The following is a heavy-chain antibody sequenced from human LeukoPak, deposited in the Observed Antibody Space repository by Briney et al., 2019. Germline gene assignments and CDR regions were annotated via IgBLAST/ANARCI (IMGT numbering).Heavy chain of an antibody. J-gene: IGHJ4*02. CDR2: MFHSGSA. V-gene: IGHV4-38-2*02. CDR1: GYSIRHGYY. D-gene: IGHD3-22*01. CDR3: ARMYDSSGYYYPFDY. Sequence: SETLSLTCSVSGYSIRHGYYWGWVRQPPGKGLEWIGSMFHSGSAYYNPSLKSRVTIPIDTSKNQFSLKLNSVTAADTAVYYCARMYDSSGYYYPFDYWGQGTLVTVSS.